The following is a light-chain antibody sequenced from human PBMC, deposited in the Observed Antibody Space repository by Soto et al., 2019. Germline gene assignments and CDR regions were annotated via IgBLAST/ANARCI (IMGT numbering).Light chain of an antibody. J-gene: IGKJ1*01. Sequence: EIVLTQSPGTLSLSPGERATLSCRASQSVSSSLVSWYQQKPGQAPRLLIYGASTRSTGIPDRFSGSGSGTDFTLTISRQEHEDFAVYYCQHYESSKGTFGQGTKLEVK. CDR3: QHYESSKGT. V-gene: IGKV3-20*01. CDR1: QSVSSSL. CDR2: GAS.